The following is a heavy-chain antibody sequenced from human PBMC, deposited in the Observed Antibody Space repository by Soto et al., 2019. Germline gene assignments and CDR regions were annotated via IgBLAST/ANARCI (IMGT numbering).Heavy chain of an antibody. CDR3: ARVWGGAFDI. V-gene: IGHV4-59*01. Sequence: PSETLSLTSTVSGGSIRSYYWSWIRQPPGKELEWIGYIYYSGSTNYNPSLKSRVTISVDTSKNQFSLKLSSVTAADTAVYYCARVWGGAFDIWGQGTMVTVSS. J-gene: IGHJ3*02. D-gene: IGHD3-10*01. CDR2: IYYSGST. CDR1: GGSIRSYY.